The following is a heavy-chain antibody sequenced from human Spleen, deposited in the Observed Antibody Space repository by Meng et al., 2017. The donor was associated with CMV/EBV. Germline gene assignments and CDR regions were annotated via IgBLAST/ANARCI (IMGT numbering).Heavy chain of an antibody. CDR1: GVSISSTSYY. Sequence: SGVSISSTSYYWGWIRQPPGKGLEWIGSVYYSGSTYYNPSLKSRVTISVDTSKNQFSLKLSSVTAADTAVYYCARHDYFVVQIYFDYWGQGTLVTVSS. V-gene: IGHV4-39*01. J-gene: IGHJ4*02. CDR3: ARHDYFVVQIYFDY. CDR2: VYYSGST. D-gene: IGHD2-21*01.